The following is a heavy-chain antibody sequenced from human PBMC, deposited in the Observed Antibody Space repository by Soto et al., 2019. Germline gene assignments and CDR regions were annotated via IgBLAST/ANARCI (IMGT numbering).Heavy chain of an antibody. J-gene: IGHJ6*03. D-gene: IGHD6-19*01. V-gene: IGHV3-21*01. CDR3: ARDPPPAHRGWYYYYYYMDV. CDR2: ISSSSSYI. Sequence: GGSLRLSCAASGFTFSSYSMNWVRQAPGKGLEWVSSISSSSSYIYYADSVKGRFTISRDNAKNSLYLQMNSLRAEDTAVYYLARDPPPAHRGWYYYYYYMDVWGKGTTVTVSS. CDR1: GFTFSSYS.